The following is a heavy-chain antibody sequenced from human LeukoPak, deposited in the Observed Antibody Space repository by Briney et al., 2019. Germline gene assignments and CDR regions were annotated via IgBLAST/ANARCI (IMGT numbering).Heavy chain of an antibody. V-gene: IGHV3-13*01. CDR2: IASGFQT. CDR1: GFTFSSYA. CDR3: VREARGYHYTYFDY. Sequence: GGSLRLSCAASGFTFSSYAMSWVRQAPGKGLEWVAAIASGFQTFYAGSVKGRFAVSREDAKKSLYLQMNSLRAGDTAVYYCVREARGYHYTYFDYWGQGTLVTVSS. D-gene: IGHD5-18*01. J-gene: IGHJ4*02.